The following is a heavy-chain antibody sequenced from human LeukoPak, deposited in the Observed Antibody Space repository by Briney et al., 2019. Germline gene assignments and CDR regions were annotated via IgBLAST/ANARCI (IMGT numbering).Heavy chain of an antibody. D-gene: IGHD2-2*01. V-gene: IGHV3-23*01. J-gene: IGHJ5*02. CDR2: ISGSGDST. CDR3: AKNAGLGYCTSTSCPFDP. Sequence: PGGSLRLSCAASRLTFSHSAMNWVRQAPGRGLGWVSAISGSGDSTHYADSVKGRFTISRDNSKNTVFLEMNSLPAEDTVVYYCAKNAGLGYCTSTSCPFDPWGQGTLVTVSS. CDR1: RLTFSHSA.